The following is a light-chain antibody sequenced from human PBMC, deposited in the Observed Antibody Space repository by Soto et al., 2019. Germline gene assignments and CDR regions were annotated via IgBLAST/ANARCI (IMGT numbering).Light chain of an antibody. V-gene: IGKV3-15*01. Sequence: EIVITQSPDTLSVSPGERATLSCRASQSVSTNLAWYQQKPGQAPRLLIYGASTRATGIPGRFSGSGSGTEFTLTISSLQSEDFAVYHCQQYNNWPYTFGQGTKLEIK. J-gene: IGKJ2*01. CDR2: GAS. CDR1: QSVSTN. CDR3: QQYNNWPYT.